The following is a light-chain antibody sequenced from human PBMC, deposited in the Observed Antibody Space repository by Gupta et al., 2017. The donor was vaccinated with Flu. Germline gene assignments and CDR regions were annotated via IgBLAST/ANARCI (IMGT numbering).Light chain of an antibody. CDR2: ASS. J-gene: IGKJ5*01. Sequence: DIQLTQSPSFLSASVGDRVTITCRTSQAISSYLAWYQQKPGKAPKLLIYASSTLQTGVPSRFSGSGSGTEFTLTISSLQPEDFATYYCQQLNSYPPITVGQGTRLGIK. CDR1: QAISSY. V-gene: IGKV1-9*01. CDR3: QQLNSYPPIT.